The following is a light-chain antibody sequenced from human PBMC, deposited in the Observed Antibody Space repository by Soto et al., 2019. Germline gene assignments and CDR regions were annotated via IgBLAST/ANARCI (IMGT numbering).Light chain of an antibody. CDR3: QQYGSSPRLT. CDR1: QSVSSSY. CDR2: GAS. V-gene: IGKV3-20*01. J-gene: IGKJ4*01. Sequence: EIVLTQSPGTLSLSPGERATLSCRASQSVSSSYLAWYRQQPGQAPRLLIYGASSRATGIPDRFSGSGSGTDFTLTISRLEPEDFAVYYCQQYGSSPRLTFGGGTKVDIK.